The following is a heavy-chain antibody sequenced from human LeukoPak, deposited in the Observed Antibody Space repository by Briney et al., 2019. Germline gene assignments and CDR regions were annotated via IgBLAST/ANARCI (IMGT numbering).Heavy chain of an antibody. D-gene: IGHD2-2*01. CDR1: GFTFSSYR. CDR3: ARAGPYQLPPRPVDY. Sequence: GGSLRLSCAASGFTFSSYRMSWVRQAPGKGLEWVANINQDGSGEYYVDSVKGRFTISRDNAKNSLFLQMNSLRAEDTAIYYCARAGPYQLPPRPVDYWGQGTLVTVSS. J-gene: IGHJ4*02. V-gene: IGHV3-7*01. CDR2: INQDGSGE.